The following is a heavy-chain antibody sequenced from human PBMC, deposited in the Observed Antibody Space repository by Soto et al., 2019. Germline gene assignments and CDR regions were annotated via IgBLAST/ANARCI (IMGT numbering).Heavy chain of an antibody. CDR3: ARRPDGFDV. J-gene: IGHJ3*01. CDR1: DGSLSGYQ. D-gene: IGHD6-6*01. V-gene: IGHV4-34*01. CDR2: INHSGST. Sequence: QVQLQQWGAGLLRPSETLSLTCAVYDGSLSGYQWSWICQPPGKGLESVGEINHSGSTNYNPSLKSRVTISVDTSKNQFSLKVTSVTDADTAVYYCARRPDGFDVWGQGTMVTVSS.